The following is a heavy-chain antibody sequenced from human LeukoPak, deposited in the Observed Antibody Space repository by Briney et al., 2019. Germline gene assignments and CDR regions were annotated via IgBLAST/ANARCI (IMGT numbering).Heavy chain of an antibody. J-gene: IGHJ6*03. CDR2: IKQDGSEK. CDR3: ARRSDYYSGSYDVPYMDV. CDR1: GFTFRSYW. D-gene: IGHD3-10*01. V-gene: IGHV3-7*01. Sequence: GGSLRLSCAASGFTFRSYWMSWVRQAPGKGLEWVANIKQDGSEKYYVDSVKGRFTISRDNAKNSLYLQMNSLRAEDTAVYYCARRSDYYSGSYDVPYMDVWGKGTTVTVSS.